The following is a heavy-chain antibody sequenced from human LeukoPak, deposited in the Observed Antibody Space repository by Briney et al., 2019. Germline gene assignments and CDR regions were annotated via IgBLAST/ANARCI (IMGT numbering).Heavy chain of an antibody. V-gene: IGHV4-61*08. Sequence: SQTLSLTCTVSGGSISSGGYYWSWIRQPPGKGLEWIGYIYYSGSTNYNPSLKSRVTISVDTSKNQFSLKLSSVTAADTAVYYCARGSSSILAFDIWGQGTMVTVSS. CDR2: IYYSGST. D-gene: IGHD6-6*01. CDR1: GGSISSGGYY. J-gene: IGHJ3*02. CDR3: ARGSSSILAFDI.